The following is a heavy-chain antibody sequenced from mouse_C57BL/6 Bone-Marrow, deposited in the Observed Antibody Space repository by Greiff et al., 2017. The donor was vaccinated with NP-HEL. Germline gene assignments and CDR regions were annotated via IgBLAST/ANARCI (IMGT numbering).Heavy chain of an antibody. V-gene: IGHV1-82*01. D-gene: IGHD3-1*01. CDR1: GYAFSSSW. J-gene: IGHJ4*01. Sequence: VQLVESGPELVKPGASVKISCKASGYAFSSSWMNWVKQRPGKGLEWVGRIYPGDGDTNYNGKFKGKATLTADKSSSTPYMQLSSLTSEDSAVYFCARGLPYAMDYWGQGTSVTVSS. CDR3: ARGLPYAMDY. CDR2: IYPGDGDT.